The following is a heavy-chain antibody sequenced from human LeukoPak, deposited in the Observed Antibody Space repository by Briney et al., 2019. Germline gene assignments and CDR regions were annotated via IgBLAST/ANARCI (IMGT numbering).Heavy chain of an antibody. CDR2: IYSGGST. CDR1: GFTFSSNY. V-gene: IGHV3-66*02. J-gene: IGHJ5*02. D-gene: IGHD2-8*01. CDR3: ARGYCTSGVCFDP. Sequence: GGSLRLSCAASGFTFSSNYMTWVRQAPGKGLGGVSLIYSGGSTYYADSVKGRFTISRDNSKNTLYLQMNSLRPEDTAVYYCARGYCTSGVCFDPWGQGTLVTVSS.